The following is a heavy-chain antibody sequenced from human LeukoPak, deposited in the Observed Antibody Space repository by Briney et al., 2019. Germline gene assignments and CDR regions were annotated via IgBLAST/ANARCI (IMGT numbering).Heavy chain of an antibody. CDR3: ARDRRIAAAGANFDY. CDR1: GGSFSGYY. Sequence: PSETLSLTCAVYGGSFSGYYWSWIRQPPGKGLEWIGEINHSGSTNYNPSLKSRVTISVDTSKNQFSLKLSSVTAADTAVYYCARDRRIAAAGANFDYWGQGTLSPSPQ. V-gene: IGHV4-34*01. CDR2: INHSGST. J-gene: IGHJ4*02. D-gene: IGHD6-13*01.